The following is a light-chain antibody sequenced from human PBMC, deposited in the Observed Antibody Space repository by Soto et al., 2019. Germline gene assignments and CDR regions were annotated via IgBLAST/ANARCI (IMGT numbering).Light chain of an antibody. Sequence: IQMTQSPSSLSASVGDRVTITCRASQSISSYLNWYQQKPGKAPKLLIYAASSLQSGVPSRFSGSGAGTDFTLTISSLQPEDFATYDCQQSYSTPWTYGQGTKGELK. CDR1: QSISSY. CDR2: AAS. J-gene: IGKJ1*01. CDR3: QQSYSTPWT. V-gene: IGKV1-39*01.